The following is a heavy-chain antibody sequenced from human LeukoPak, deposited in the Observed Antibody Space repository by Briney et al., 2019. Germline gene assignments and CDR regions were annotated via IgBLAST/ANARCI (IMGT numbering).Heavy chain of an antibody. J-gene: IGHJ3*02. V-gene: IGHV2-5*02. CDR3: AHGSIGVDSSGVFDI. D-gene: IGHD3-16*01. CDR2: IFWDDDK. CDR1: GFSLSTSAVY. Sequence: SGPTLVNPTQTLTLTCTFSGFSLSTSAVYVGWIRQPPGKALEWPALIFWDDDKRYSPSLKTRLTITKDTSKNQVVLTMTNLDPVDTATYYCAHGSIGVDSSGVFDIWGQGTMVTVSS.